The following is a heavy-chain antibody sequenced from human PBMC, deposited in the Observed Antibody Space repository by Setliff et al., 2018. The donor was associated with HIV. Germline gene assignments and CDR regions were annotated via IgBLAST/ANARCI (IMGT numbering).Heavy chain of an antibody. CDR3: AR. J-gene: IGHJ4*02. CDR2: IYASGST. V-gene: IGHV4-61*09. CDR1: GGSINSGSYY. Sequence: PSETLSLTCTVSGGSINSGSYYWNWIRQPAGKGLEWSGHIYASGSTNYNPSLKSRVTMSVDTSKKQYSLKLNSLIAADTAVYFCARGGQGTLVTVSS.